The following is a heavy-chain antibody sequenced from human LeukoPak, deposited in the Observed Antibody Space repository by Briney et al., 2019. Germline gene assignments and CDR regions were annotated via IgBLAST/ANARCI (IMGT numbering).Heavy chain of an antibody. Sequence: ASVKVSCKASGYTFTGYYMHWVRQAPGQGLEWMGWINPNSGGTNYAQKFQGRVTMTRDTSISTAYMELSRLRSDDTAVYYCARDLSATWYSLAYWGQGTLVTVSS. J-gene: IGHJ4*02. CDR1: GYTFTGYY. CDR3: ARDLSATWYSLAY. D-gene: IGHD2-15*01. V-gene: IGHV1-2*02. CDR2: INPNSGGT.